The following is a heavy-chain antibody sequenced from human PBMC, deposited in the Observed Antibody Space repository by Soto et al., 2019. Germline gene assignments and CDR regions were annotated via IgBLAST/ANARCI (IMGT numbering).Heavy chain of an antibody. V-gene: IGHV4-61*01. CDR1: GGSVSSGSYY. D-gene: IGHD4-17*01. Sequence: SETLSLTCTVSGGSVSSGSYYWSWIRQPPGKGLEWIGYIYYSGSTNYNPSLKSRVTISVDTSKNQFSLKLSSVTAADTAVYYCARVDYGEHYYYYYGMDVWGQGTTVTVSS. J-gene: IGHJ6*02. CDR3: ARVDYGEHYYYYYGMDV. CDR2: IYYSGST.